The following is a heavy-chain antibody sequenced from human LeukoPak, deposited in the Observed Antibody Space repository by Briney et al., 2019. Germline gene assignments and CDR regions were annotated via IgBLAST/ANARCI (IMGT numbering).Heavy chain of an antibody. CDR3: ARGRGWLRFEYYFDY. D-gene: IGHD5-12*01. Sequence: PGGSLRLSCAASGFTFSDYYMSWIRQAPGKGLEWISYISDSGTTTYYADSVKGRFTISRHNSKNTLYLQMNSLRAEDTAVYYCARGRGWLRFEYYFDYWGQGTLVTVSS. CDR2: ISDSGTTT. CDR1: GFTFSDYY. J-gene: IGHJ4*02. V-gene: IGHV3-11*01.